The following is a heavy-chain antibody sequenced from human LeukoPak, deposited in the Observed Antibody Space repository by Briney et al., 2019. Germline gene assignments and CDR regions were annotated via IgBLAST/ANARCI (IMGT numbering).Heavy chain of an antibody. V-gene: IGHV5-51*01. CDR3: ARAYAGNYYWWFDP. D-gene: IGHD1-26*01. CDR1: GYRFTNYW. Sequence: GESLKISCKGSGYRFTNYWIGWVRQMPGKGLEWMGIIYPGNSKTIYSPSFQGQVTISADKSITTAYLQWSSLKASDTAMYYCARAYAGNYYWWFDPWGQGTLVTVSS. J-gene: IGHJ5*02. CDR2: IYPGNSKT.